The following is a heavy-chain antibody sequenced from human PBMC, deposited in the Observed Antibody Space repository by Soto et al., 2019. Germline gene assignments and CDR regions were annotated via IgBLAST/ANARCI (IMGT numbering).Heavy chain of an antibody. CDR1: GFTFSSYG. J-gene: IGHJ4*02. CDR3: AKDYYGGNSGPSDY. D-gene: IGHD4-17*01. Sequence: QVQLVESGGGVVQPGRSLRLSCAASGFTFSSYGMHWVRQAPGKGLEWVAVISYDGSNKYYADSVKGRFTISRDNSKNTLYLQMNSLRAEDTAVYYCAKDYYGGNSGPSDYWGQGTLVTVSS. CDR2: ISYDGSNK. V-gene: IGHV3-30*18.